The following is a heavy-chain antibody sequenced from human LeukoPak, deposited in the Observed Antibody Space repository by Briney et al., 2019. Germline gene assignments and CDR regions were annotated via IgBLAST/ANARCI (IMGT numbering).Heavy chain of an antibody. CDR1: GFSFSIYS. D-gene: IGHD2-15*01. V-gene: IGHV3-23*01. CDR2: ISGSGGST. J-gene: IGHJ4*02. CDR3: AKEEEDCSGGSCHGYFDY. Sequence: GGSLRLSCAASGFSFSIYSLNWVRQAPGKGLEWVSAISGSGGSTYYADSVKGRFTISRDNSKNTLYLQMNSLRAEDTAVYYCAKEEEDCSGGSCHGYFDYWGQGTLVTVSS.